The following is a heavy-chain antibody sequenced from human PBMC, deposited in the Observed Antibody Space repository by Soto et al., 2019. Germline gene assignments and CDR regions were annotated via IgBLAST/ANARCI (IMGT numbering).Heavy chain of an antibody. CDR3: ARHGGPDGITIFGVVTELFDY. CDR2: IDPSDSYT. Sequence: GESLKISCKGSGYSFTSYWISWVRQMPGKGLERMGRIDPSDSYTNYSPSFQGHVTISADKSISTAYLQWSSLKASDTAMYYCARHGGPDGITIFGVVTELFDYWGQGTLVTVSS. D-gene: IGHD3-3*01. CDR1: GYSFTSYW. J-gene: IGHJ4*02. V-gene: IGHV5-10-1*01.